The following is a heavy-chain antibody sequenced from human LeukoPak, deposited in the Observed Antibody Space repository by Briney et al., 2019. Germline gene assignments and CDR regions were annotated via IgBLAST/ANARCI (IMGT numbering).Heavy chain of an antibody. CDR1: GFTFDDYA. V-gene: IGHV3-9*01. CDR3: ARDETYYDILTGYSPPNY. J-gene: IGHJ4*02. D-gene: IGHD3-9*01. Sequence: GGSLRLSCAASGFTFDDYAMHWVRQAPGKGLEWVSGISWNSGSIGYADSVKGRFTISRDNAKNSLYLQMNSLRAEDTAVYYCARDETYYDILTGYSPPNYWGQGTLVTVSS. CDR2: ISWNSGSI.